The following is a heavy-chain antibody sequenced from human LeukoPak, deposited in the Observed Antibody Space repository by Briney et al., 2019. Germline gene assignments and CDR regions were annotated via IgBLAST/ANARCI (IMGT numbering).Heavy chain of an antibody. CDR2: IIPIFGTA. CDR3: ARTPRYCSSTSCYTNGDYYYYGMDV. Sequence: ASVTVSCTASGGTFSSYAISWVRQAPGQGLEWMGGIIPIFGTANYAQKFQGRVTITADESTSTAYMELSSLRSEDTAVYYCARTPRYCSSTSCYTNGDYYYYGMDVWGQGTTVTVSS. CDR1: GGTFSSYA. J-gene: IGHJ6*02. D-gene: IGHD2-2*02. V-gene: IGHV1-69*13.